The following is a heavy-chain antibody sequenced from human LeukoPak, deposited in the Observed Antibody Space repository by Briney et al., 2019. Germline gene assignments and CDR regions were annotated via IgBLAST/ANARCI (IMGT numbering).Heavy chain of an antibody. D-gene: IGHD6-19*01. CDR1: GYTFTSYD. V-gene: IGHV1-8*01. Sequence: GASVKVSCKASGYTFTSYDINWVRQAPGQGLEWMGWMNPNSGNTGYAQKFQGRVTMTRTTSISTAYMELSSLRSEDTAVYYCAKAPGSPGGVAVAEMSYWGQGTLVTVSS. CDR2: MNPNSGNT. J-gene: IGHJ4*02. CDR3: AKAPGSPGGVAVAEMSY.